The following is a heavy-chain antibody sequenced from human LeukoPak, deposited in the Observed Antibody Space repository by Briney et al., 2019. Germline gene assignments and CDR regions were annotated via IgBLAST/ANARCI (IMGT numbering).Heavy chain of an antibody. CDR1: GFTFSSYS. CDR2: ISSSSSYI. J-gene: IGHJ4*02. CDR3: ARVAAVAGTSPFDY. Sequence: PGGSLRLSCAASGFTFSSYSMNWVRQAPGKGLEWVSSISSSSSYIYYADSVKGRFTISRDNAKNSVYLQMNSLRAEDTAVYYCARVAAVAGTSPFDYWGQGTLVTVSS. D-gene: IGHD6-13*01. V-gene: IGHV3-21*01.